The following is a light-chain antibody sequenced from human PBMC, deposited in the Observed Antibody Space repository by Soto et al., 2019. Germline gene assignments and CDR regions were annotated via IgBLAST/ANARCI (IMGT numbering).Light chain of an antibody. Sequence: EIVLTQSPGTLSLSPGERATLSCRANQSVSSSYLAWYQQTPGQAPRLLIYGASNRATGIPDRFSGSGSGTDFTLTISRLEPEDFAVFYCQHHGSSSWTFGQGTKVDIK. CDR1: QSVSSSY. CDR2: GAS. CDR3: QHHGSSSWT. J-gene: IGKJ1*01. V-gene: IGKV3-20*01.